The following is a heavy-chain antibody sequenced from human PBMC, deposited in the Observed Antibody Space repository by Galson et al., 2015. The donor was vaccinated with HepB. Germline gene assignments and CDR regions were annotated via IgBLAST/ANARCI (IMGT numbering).Heavy chain of an antibody. CDR1: GFTFNTYW. D-gene: IGHD3-10*01. Sequence: SLRLSCAASGFTFNTYWMHWVRQAPGKGLEWVSYISSSGSTIYYADSVKGRFTISRDNAKNSLYLQMNSLRAEDTAVYYCAKAGYYGSGENWFDPWGQGTLVTVSS. CDR3: AKAGYYGSGENWFDP. CDR2: ISSSGSTI. V-gene: IGHV3-48*03. J-gene: IGHJ5*02.